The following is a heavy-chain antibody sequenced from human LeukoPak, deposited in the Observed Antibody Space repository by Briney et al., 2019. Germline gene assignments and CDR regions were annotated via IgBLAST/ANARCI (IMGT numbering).Heavy chain of an antibody. V-gene: IGHV3-23*01. J-gene: IGHJ4*02. CDR2: MSSGGGSP. Sequence: PGGSLRLSCSASGFIFSSSGMSWVRQAPGKGLEWVSGMSSGGGSPYYADSVKGRFTISRDNSKSTLFLQMNNLRAEDTALYYCAKGITSLDFWGQGTLVTVSS. CDR3: AKGITSLDF. CDR1: GFIFSSSG.